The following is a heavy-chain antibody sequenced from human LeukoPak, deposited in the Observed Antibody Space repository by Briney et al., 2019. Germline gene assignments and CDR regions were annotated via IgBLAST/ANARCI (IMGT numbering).Heavy chain of an antibody. CDR1: GGSISSSSYY. V-gene: IGHV4-39*01. D-gene: IGHD2-21*02. CDR2: IYYSGST. CDR3: ARQSSHIVVVTGRSKYNWFDP. J-gene: IGHJ5*02. Sequence: PSETLSLTCTVSGGSISSSSYYWGWIRPPPGKGLEWIGSIYYSGSTYYNPSLKSRVTISVDTSKNQFSLKLSSVTAADTAVYYCARQSSHIVVVTGRSKYNWFDPWGQGTLVTVSS.